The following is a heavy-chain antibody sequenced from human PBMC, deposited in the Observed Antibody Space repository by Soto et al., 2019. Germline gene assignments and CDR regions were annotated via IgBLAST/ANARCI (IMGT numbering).Heavy chain of an antibody. Sequence: VQLVGSGGGVVQPGRSLRLSCAASGFTFSAHGMHWVRQAPGKGLEWVAVMSYDGSKAYYADSVKGRFTITRDNSKNMLYLQMNSLRTEDTAVYFCAKDLVVAGIGEIDYWGQGTLVTVSS. D-gene: IGHD6-19*01. CDR2: MSYDGSKA. CDR1: GFTFSAHG. J-gene: IGHJ4*02. V-gene: IGHV3-30*18. CDR3: AKDLVVAGIGEIDY.